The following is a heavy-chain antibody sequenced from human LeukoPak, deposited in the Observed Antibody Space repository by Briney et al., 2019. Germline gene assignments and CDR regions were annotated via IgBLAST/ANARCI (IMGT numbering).Heavy chain of an antibody. J-gene: IGHJ3*02. CDR2: IYTSGST. CDR1: GGSISSYY. CDR3: ARCYYDSSGYYLGDAFDI. V-gene: IGHV4-4*07. Sequence: SETLSLTCTVSGGSISSYYWSWIRQPAGKGLEWIGRIYTSGSTNYNPSLKSRVTMSVDTSKNQFSLKLSSVTAADTAVYYCARCYYDSSGYYLGDAFDIWGQGTMVTVSS. D-gene: IGHD3-22*01.